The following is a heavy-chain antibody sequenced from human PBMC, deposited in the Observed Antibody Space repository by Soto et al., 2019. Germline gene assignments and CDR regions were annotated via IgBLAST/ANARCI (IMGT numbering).Heavy chain of an antibody. Sequence: PWGSLRLSCAASGFTFSSYAMGWVRQAAGKGLEWVSLINYSGATTYYADSVKGRFTISRDNSKSTLYLQLSSLRADDTAVYYCATQDFRGPTGTTWGQGSLVTVSS. CDR1: GFTFSSYA. CDR3: ATQDFRGPTGTT. V-gene: IGHV3-23*01. CDR2: INYSGATT. J-gene: IGHJ4*02. D-gene: IGHD1-1*01.